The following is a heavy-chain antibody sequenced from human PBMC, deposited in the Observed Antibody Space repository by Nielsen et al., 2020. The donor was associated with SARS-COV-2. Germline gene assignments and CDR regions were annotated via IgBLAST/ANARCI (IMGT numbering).Heavy chain of an antibody. CDR3: HIAVAGAWYFDL. CDR2: ISTSSSYT. Sequence: GESLKISCEASGFTFSDYYMSWIRQAPGKGLEWVSYISTSSSYTNYADSVKGRFTISRDNAKNSLYLQMNSLRAEDTAVYYCHIAVAGAWYFDLWGRGTLVTVSS. V-gene: IGHV3-11*06. D-gene: IGHD6-19*01. J-gene: IGHJ2*01. CDR1: GFTFSDYY.